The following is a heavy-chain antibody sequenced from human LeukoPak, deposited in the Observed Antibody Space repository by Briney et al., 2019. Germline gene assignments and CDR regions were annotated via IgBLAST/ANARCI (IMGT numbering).Heavy chain of an antibody. CDR2: IYYSGST. D-gene: IGHD3-10*01. J-gene: IGHJ2*01. CDR3: ARDLRGQGHHDHWYFDL. V-gene: IGHV4-31*03. CDR1: GGSISSADYY. Sequence: SQTLSLTCTVSGGSISSADYYWTWMRQHPGKGLEWIGYIYYSGSTYYNPSLKSRVIISVDTSKNQFSLNLSSVTAADTAVYYCARDLRGQGHHDHWYFDLWGRGTLVTVSS.